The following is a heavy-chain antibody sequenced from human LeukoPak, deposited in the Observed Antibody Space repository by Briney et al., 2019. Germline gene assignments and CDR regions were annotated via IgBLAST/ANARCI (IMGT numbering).Heavy chain of an antibody. V-gene: IGHV3-53*01. D-gene: IGHD5-24*01. CDR1: GLTVGGSY. J-gene: IGHJ4*02. CDR3: ASCREGYNWLDY. Sequence: GGSLRLSCAASGLTVGGSYMNWLRQAPGKGLEWVSVIYRGGDTYYADSVKGRFTISRDNSKNTLYLQMNSLRAEDTAVYYCASCREGYNWLDYWGQGTRVIVSS. CDR2: IYRGGDT.